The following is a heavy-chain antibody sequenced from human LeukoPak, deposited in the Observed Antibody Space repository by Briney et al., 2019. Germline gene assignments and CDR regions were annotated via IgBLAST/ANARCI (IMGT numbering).Heavy chain of an antibody. CDR3: ARVRRYYDSSGPYYFDY. V-gene: IGHV4-59*01. Sequence: PSETLSLTCTVSGGSISSYYWSWIRQPPGKGLEWIGYIYYSGSTNYNPSLKSRVTISVDTSKNQFSLKLSSVTAADTAVYYCARVRRYYDSSGPYYFDYWGQGTLVTVSS. CDR1: GGSISSYY. CDR2: IYYSGST. J-gene: IGHJ4*02. D-gene: IGHD3-22*01.